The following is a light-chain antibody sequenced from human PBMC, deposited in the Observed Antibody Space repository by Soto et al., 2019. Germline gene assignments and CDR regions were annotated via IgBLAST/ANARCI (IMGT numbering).Light chain of an antibody. CDR3: FSYAGISTVV. CDR1: SGDIGSYNL. Sequence: QSALTQPASVSGSPGQSITISCTGTSGDIGSYNLVSWYQHHPGKAPKLMIYEGSKRPSGVSNRFSGSKSGNTASLTISGLQAEDEADYYCFSYAGISTVVFGGGTKLTV. CDR2: EGS. V-gene: IGLV2-23*01. J-gene: IGLJ2*01.